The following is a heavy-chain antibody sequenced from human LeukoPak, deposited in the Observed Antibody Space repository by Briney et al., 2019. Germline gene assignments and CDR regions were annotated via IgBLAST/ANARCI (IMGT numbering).Heavy chain of an antibody. Sequence: SVKVSCKASGGTFSSYAISWVRQAPGQGLEWMGRIIPIFGTANYAQKFQGRVTITTDESTSTAYMELSSPRSEDTAVYYCARGDGYNYFLPDYWGQGTLATVSS. CDR3: ARGDGYNYFLPDY. CDR1: GGTFSSYA. V-gene: IGHV1-69*05. CDR2: IIPIFGTA. J-gene: IGHJ4*02. D-gene: IGHD5-24*01.